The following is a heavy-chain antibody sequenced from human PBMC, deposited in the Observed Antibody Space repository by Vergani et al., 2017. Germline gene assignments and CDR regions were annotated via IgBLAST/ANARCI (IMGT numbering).Heavy chain of an antibody. CDR1: GYTFTSYY. V-gene: IGHV1-46*01. D-gene: IGHD3-10*01. J-gene: IGHJ4*02. Sequence: QVQLVQSGAEVKKPGASVKVSCKASGYTFTSYYMHWVRQAPGQGLEWMGIINPSGGSTSYAQKFQGRVTMNRDTSTSTVYMELSSLRSEDTAVYYCARPMNGLMVRGVILYWGQGTLVTVSS. CDR3: ARPMNGLMVRGVILY. CDR2: INPSGGST.